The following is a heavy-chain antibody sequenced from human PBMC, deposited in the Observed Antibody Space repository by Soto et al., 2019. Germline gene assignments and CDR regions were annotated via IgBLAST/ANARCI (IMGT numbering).Heavy chain of an antibody. V-gene: IGHV3-33*01. CDR2: IWYDGNNK. J-gene: IGHJ4*02. CDR1: GFTFSSYG. Sequence: VQLVEFGGGVVQPGRSLRLSCAASGFTFSSYGMHWVRQAPGKGLEWVAVIWYDGNNKYYADSVKGRFTISRDNSKNSLYLQMNSLRAEDTAVYYCARGNGYNYGRVDYWGQGTLVTVSS. CDR3: ARGNGYNYGRVDY. D-gene: IGHD5-18*01.